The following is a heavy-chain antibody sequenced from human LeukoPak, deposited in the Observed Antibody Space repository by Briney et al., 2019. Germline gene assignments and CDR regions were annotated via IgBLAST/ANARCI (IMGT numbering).Heavy chain of an antibody. Sequence: SETLYLTCAVYGRSFSGYYWSWIRQPPGKGLEWIGEINHSGSTNYNPSLKSRVTISVDTSKNQFSLKLSSVTAADTAVYYCARGGGGYCSSTSCRKFNWFDPWGQGTLVTVSS. J-gene: IGHJ5*02. CDR3: ARGGGGYCSSTSCRKFNWFDP. CDR2: INHSGST. V-gene: IGHV4-34*01. CDR1: GRSFSGYY. D-gene: IGHD2-2*01.